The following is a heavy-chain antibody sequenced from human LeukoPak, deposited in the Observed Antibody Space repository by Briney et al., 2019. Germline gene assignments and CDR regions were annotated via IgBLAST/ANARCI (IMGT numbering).Heavy chain of an antibody. D-gene: IGHD2/OR15-2a*01. CDR1: GFTFRDYF. J-gene: IGHJ3*02. Sequence: PGGSLRLSCAASGFTFRDYFMTWIRQAPGKGLEWVSYISSSGNAVYHADSVKGRFTISRDNAKNSLYLQLNSLRAEDTAVYYCARAFLDGFDIWGQGTMLTVSS. V-gene: IGHV3-11*04. CDR3: ARAFLDGFDI. CDR2: ISSSGNAV.